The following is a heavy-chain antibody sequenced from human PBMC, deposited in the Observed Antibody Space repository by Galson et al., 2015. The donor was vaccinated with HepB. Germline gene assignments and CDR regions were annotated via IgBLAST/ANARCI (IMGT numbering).Heavy chain of an antibody. CDR2: VSGSGGYT. CDR3: AKVWGVYVDY. CDR1: GFTFTSFA. J-gene: IGHJ4*02. V-gene: IGHV3-23*01. D-gene: IGHD3-16*01. Sequence: SLRLSCAASGFTFTSFAVSWVRQAPGKGLEWVSVVSGSGGYTYYADSVKGRFTMYRDNSRNTLYLQMNSLRAEDTAGYYCAKVWGVYVDYWGQGTLVTVSS.